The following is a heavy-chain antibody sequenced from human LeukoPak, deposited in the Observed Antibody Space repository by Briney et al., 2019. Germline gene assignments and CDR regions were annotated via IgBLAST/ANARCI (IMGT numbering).Heavy chain of an antibody. V-gene: IGHV4-59*01. CDR1: GGSISSYY. D-gene: IGHD3-22*01. CDR3: ARVGSSGSLDY. J-gene: IGHJ4*02. CDR2: IYYSGST. Sequence: SETLSLTCTVSGGSISSYYWSWIRQPPGKGLEWIGYIYYSGSTNYNPSLKSRVTISVDTSKNQFSLKLSSVTAADTAVYYCARVGSSGSLDYWGQGTLVTVSS.